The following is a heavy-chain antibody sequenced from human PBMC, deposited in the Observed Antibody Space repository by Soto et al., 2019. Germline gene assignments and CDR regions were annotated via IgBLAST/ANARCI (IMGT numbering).Heavy chain of an antibody. J-gene: IGHJ6*02. Sequence: QVQLVQSGAEVKKAGSSVTVSCKTSGGTFSKDAINWVRQAPGQGLEWMGLLIPVFGSPIYAQKFQGRIRITADESTSTAFMDLSSLRSEDTAVYYCTRVLGYTFEPGKTRYYDMDVWGQGTTVSVSS. V-gene: IGHV1-69*01. D-gene: IGHD5-18*01. CDR2: LIPVFGSP. CDR3: TRVLGYTFEPGKTRYYDMDV. CDR1: GGTFSKDA.